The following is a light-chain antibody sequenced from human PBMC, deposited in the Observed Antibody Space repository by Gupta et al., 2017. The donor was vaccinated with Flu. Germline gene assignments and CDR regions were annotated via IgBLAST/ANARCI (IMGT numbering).Light chain of an antibody. CDR1: QSRLNSSGSNY. Sequence: TPRAASSIYSMTSQSRLNSSGSNYLDWFLQKPGQSPQLLIYVGSSLASGVPDRFSGSGSGTDFTLKISRVEAEDVGIYYCMQALQTPLTFGRGTTVEIK. V-gene: IGKV2-28*01. CDR3: MQALQTPLT. CDR2: VGS. J-gene: IGKJ4*01.